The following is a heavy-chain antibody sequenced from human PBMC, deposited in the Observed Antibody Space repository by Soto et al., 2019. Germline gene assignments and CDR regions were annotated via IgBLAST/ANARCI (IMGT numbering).Heavy chain of an antibody. CDR2: IYYSGST. D-gene: IGHD3-16*02. J-gene: IGHJ4*02. Sequence: QLQLQESGPGLVKPSETLSLTCTVSGGSISSSSYYWGWIRQPPGKGLEWIGSIYYSGSTYYNPSLKSRVTISVDTSKNQFSLKLSSVTAADTAVYYCGGLPPHYRGFDYWGQGTLVTVSS. CDR3: GGLPPHYRGFDY. V-gene: IGHV4-39*01. CDR1: GGSISSSSYY.